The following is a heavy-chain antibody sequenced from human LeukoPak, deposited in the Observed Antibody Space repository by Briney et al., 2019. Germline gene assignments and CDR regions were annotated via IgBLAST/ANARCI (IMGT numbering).Heavy chain of an antibody. D-gene: IGHD6-19*01. J-gene: IGHJ3*02. CDR3: ASKIAVAGDDAFDI. Sequence: SQTLSLTCAISGDSVSSNSAAWNWIRQSPSRGLEWLGRTYYRSKWYNDYAVSVKSRITINPDTSKNQFSLQLNSVTPEDTAAYYCASKIAVAGDDAFDIWGQGTMVTVSS. CDR2: TYYRSKWYN. CDR1: GDSVSSNSAA. V-gene: IGHV6-1*01.